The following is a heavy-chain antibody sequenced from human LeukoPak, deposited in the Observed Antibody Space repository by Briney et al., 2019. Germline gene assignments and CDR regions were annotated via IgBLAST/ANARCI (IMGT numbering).Heavy chain of an antibody. CDR3: AREAVEGTLDY. Sequence: PSEALSLTCTVSGGSISSYYWSWIRQPPGKGLEWIGYIYYSGSTNYNPSLKSRVTISVDTSKNQFSLKLSSVTAADTAVYYCAREAVEGTLDYWGQGTLVTVSS. V-gene: IGHV4-59*01. J-gene: IGHJ4*02. CDR1: GGSISSYY. D-gene: IGHD6-19*01. CDR2: IYYSGST.